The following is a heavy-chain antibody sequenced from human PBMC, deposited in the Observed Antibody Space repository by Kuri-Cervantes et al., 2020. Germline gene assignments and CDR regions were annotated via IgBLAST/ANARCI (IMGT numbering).Heavy chain of an antibody. CDR2: IYHSGGT. D-gene: IGHD3-3*02. Sequence: SCAVSGGSISSSNWWRWVRQPPGKGMEWIGEIYHSGGTNYNPSLKSRVTISVDTSKNQFSLKLSSVTAADTAVYYCTTFSKGWLYFDYWGQGTLVTVSS. J-gene: IGHJ4*02. V-gene: IGHV4-4*02. CDR3: TTFSKGWLYFDY. CDR1: GGSISSSNW.